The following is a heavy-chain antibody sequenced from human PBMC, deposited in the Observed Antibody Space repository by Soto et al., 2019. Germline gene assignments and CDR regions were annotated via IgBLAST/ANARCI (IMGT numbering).Heavy chain of an antibody. D-gene: IGHD6-13*01. CDR3: ARGLKRIAAAGTTCYFDY. CDR1: GGSFSGYY. CDR2: INHSGST. J-gene: IGHJ4*02. V-gene: IGHV4-34*01. Sequence: LSLTCAVYGGSFSGYYWSWIRQPPGRGLEWIGEINHSGSTNYNPSLKSRVTISVDTSKNQFSLKLSSVTAADTAVYYCARGLKRIAAAGTTCYFDYWGQGTLVTVSS.